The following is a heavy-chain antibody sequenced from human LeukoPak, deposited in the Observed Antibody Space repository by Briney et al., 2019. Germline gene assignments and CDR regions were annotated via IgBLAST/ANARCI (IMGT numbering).Heavy chain of an antibody. CDR1: GYTFTGYY. J-gene: IGHJ5*02. CDR2: INPNSGGT. Sequence: ASVKVSCKASGYTFTGYYMHWVRQAPGQGLEWMGWINPNSGGTNYAQKFQGRVTMTRDTSISTAYMALSRLRSDDTAVYYCARGFTVTTDWFDPWGQGTLVTVSS. V-gene: IGHV1-2*02. D-gene: IGHD4-17*01. CDR3: ARGFTVTTDWFDP.